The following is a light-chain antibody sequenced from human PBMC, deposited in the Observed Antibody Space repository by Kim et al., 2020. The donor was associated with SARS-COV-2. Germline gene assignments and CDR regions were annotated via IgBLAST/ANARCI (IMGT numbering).Light chain of an antibody. CDR3: SSYTTSSTLV. V-gene: IGLV2-14*03. CDR2: DVT. J-gene: IGLJ2*01. Sequence: QSALTQPASVSGSPGQSITISCTGTSSDVGAYNYVSWYQQHPGKAPKLMIYDVTNRPSGVSNRFPGSKSGKTASLTISGLQAEDEGDYYCSSYTTSSTLVFGGGTQLTVL. CDR1: SSDVGAYNY.